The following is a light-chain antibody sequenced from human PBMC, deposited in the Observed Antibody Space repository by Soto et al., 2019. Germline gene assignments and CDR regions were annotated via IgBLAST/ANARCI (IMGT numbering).Light chain of an antibody. CDR1: QDIRNS. Sequence: DIQMTQSPPSVSASVGDRVTITCRASQDIRNSLAWYQQTPGKAPKLLIHGASSLYRGVSSRFSGGGTGADFTLTISSLQPEDFATYYCQQTSAFPRTFGRGTKVDIK. V-gene: IGKV1-12*01. CDR3: QQTSAFPRT. J-gene: IGKJ4*01. CDR2: GAS.